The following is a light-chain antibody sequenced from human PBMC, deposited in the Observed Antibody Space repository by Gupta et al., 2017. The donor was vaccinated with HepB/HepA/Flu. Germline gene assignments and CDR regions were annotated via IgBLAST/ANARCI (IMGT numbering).Light chain of an antibody. J-gene: IGLJ2*01. V-gene: IGLV3-19*01. Sequence: SSELTQDPTLSVALGQTVRITCQGDSLRNYYPSWYQQKPGQAPLLVIYGENNRPSGIPDRFSGSRSGNTAYLTIAGAQAEDEADYYCNCRDSSSNNVVFGGGTKLTVL. CDR2: GEN. CDR3: NCRDSSSNNVV. CDR1: SLRNYY.